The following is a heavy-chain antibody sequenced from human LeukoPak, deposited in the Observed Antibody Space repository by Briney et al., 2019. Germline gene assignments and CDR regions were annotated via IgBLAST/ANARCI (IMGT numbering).Heavy chain of an antibody. V-gene: IGHV4-38-2*02. CDR2: IYYSGST. CDR1: RYSISSGYY. J-gene: IGHJ6*03. CDR3: ARGTWLVLGGYYYYYMDV. Sequence: PSETLSLTCSVSRYSISSGYYWAWIRQPPGKGLEWIGSIYYSGSTYYNPSLKSRVTISVDKSKNQFSLKLSSVTAADTAVYYCARGTWLVLGGYYYYYMDVWGKGTTVTVSS. D-gene: IGHD6-19*01.